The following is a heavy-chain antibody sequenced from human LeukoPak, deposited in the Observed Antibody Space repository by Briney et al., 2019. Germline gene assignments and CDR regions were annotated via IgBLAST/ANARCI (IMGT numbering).Heavy chain of an antibody. CDR3: ARGRYSSSWYRGGNFDY. V-gene: IGHV4-34*01. CDR1: GGSFTSDY. Sequence: SETLSLTCTVYGGSFTSDYWTWIRQPPGKGLEWIGEVHHSGMTNYKPSLRSRVTISLDTSKNQFSLNLASVTAADTAVYYCARGRYSSSWYRGGNFDYWGQGTLVTVSS. D-gene: IGHD6-13*01. J-gene: IGHJ4*02. CDR2: VHHSGMT.